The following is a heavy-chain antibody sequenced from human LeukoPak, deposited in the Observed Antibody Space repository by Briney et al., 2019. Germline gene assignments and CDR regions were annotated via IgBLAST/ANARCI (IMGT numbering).Heavy chain of an antibody. CDR2: IYYSGST. CDR3: ARREGSGSHFNGPDDAFDI. J-gene: IGHJ3*02. CDR1: GGSISRYY. V-gene: IGHV4-59*08. D-gene: IGHD3-10*01. Sequence: SETLSLTCTVSGGSISRYYWSWIRQPPGKGLEWIGYIYYSGSTNYNPSLKSRVTISVDTSKNQFSLKLSSVTAADTAVYYCARREGSGSHFNGPDDAFDIWGQGTMVTVSS.